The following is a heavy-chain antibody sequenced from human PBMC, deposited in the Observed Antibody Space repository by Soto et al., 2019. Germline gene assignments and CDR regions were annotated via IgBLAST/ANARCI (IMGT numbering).Heavy chain of an antibody. J-gene: IGHJ4*02. D-gene: IGHD3-22*01. CDR1: GGSICSYY. Sequence: PSETLSLTCTVSGGSICSYYWSWIRQPPGKGLEWIGYIYYSGSTNYNPSLKSRVTISVDTSKNQFSLKLSSVTAADTAVYYCARATSRGRYYYDSSGYTNYFDYWGQGTLVTVSS. CDR2: IYYSGST. V-gene: IGHV4-59*01. CDR3: ARATSRGRYYYDSSGYTNYFDY.